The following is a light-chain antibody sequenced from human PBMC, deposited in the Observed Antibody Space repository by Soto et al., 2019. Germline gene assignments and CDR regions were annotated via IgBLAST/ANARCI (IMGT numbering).Light chain of an antibody. CDR1: SSDVGSYNL. Sequence: QSALTQPASVSGSPGQSITISCTGTSSDVGSYNLVSWYQQHPGKAPKLMIYEGSKRPSGVSNRFSGSKSGNTASLTISELQAEDEADYYCCSYAGISTSVFGGGTKLTVL. V-gene: IGLV2-23*01. CDR2: EGS. J-gene: IGLJ2*01. CDR3: CSYAGISTSV.